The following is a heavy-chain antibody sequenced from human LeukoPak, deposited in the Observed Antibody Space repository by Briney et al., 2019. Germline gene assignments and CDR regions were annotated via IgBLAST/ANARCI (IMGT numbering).Heavy chain of an antibody. V-gene: IGHV5-51*01. CDR2: IYPGDSDT. Sequence: LGESLKISCKGSGYSFTSYWIGWVRQMPGKGLEWMGIIYPGDSDTRYSPSFQGPVTISADKSISTAYLQWSSLKDSDTAMYYCARHLEAAAGTPLNAFDIWGQGTMVTVSS. CDR1: GYSFTSYW. CDR3: ARHLEAAAGTPLNAFDI. D-gene: IGHD6-13*01. J-gene: IGHJ3*02.